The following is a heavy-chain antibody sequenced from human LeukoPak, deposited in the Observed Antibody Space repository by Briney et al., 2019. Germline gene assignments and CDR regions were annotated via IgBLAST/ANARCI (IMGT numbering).Heavy chain of an antibody. V-gene: IGHV3-48*03. CDR1: GFALSRNE. CDR3: ARPGYYYGMDV. D-gene: IGHD3-10*01. Sequence: GGSLRLSCAASGFALSRNEMNWVRQAPGKGLEWVSYISSSGSSIYYADSVKGRFTISRDNAKNSLYLQMNSLRAEDTAVYYCARPGYYYGMDVWGQGTTVTVSS. CDR2: ISSSGSSI. J-gene: IGHJ6*02.